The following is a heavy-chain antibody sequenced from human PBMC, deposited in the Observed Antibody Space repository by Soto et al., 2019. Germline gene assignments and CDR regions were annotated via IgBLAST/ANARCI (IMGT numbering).Heavy chain of an antibody. CDR1: GYTFGDYF. J-gene: IGHJ6*02. CDR3: ARGKSISRGLDV. V-gene: IGHV1-2*02. D-gene: IGHD6-6*01. Sequence: ASVKVSCKTSGYTFGDYFVHWVRQAPGQGLEWMGWINPKSGDTKSARKFQGRVTMTRDTSISTAYMQLTRLRSDDTAVYYCARGKSISRGLDVWGQGTTVTVSS. CDR2: INPKSGDT.